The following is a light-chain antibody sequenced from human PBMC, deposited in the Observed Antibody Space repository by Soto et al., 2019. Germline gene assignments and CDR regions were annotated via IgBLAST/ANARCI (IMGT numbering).Light chain of an antibody. CDR2: GAD. V-gene: IGKV3-20*01. Sequence: IGLTKSPGTLSLSPGERDTLSCRASQSVRNSLAWYQQKPGQAPRLLIYGADTRATGIPDRFSGSGSGTDFRLTISRMEPEDFAVYFCHQFGSSPYTFGKGTKMDI. J-gene: IGKJ2*01. CDR1: QSVRNS. CDR3: HQFGSSPYT.